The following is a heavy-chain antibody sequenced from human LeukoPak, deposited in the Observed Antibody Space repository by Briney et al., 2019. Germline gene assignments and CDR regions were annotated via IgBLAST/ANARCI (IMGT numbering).Heavy chain of an antibody. D-gene: IGHD3-3*01. CDR1: GGSVSSYS. V-gene: IGHV4-4*07. CDR2: IYASGST. J-gene: IGHJ6*03. CDR3: ARDRNYDFWSGYQYYMDV. Sequence: PSETLSLTCTVSGGSVSSYSWSWIRQPAGKGLEWIGRIYASGSTSGTTNYNPSLKSRVTMSVDTSKNQFSLKVSSVTAADTAVYYCARDRNYDFWSGYQYYMDVWGKGTTVTVSS.